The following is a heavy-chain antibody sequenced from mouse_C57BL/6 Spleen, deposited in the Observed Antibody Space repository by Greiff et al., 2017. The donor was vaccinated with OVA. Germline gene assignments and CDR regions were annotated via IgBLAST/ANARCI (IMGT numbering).Heavy chain of an antibody. Sequence: VQLQQPGAELVKPGASVKLSCKASGYTFTSYWMHWVKQRPGQGLEWIGMIHPNSGSTNYNEKFKSKATLTVDKSSSTAYMQLSSLTSEDSAVYYCARSLLRTSYWYFDVWGTGTTVTVSS. CDR3: ARSLLRTSYWYFDV. V-gene: IGHV1-64*01. J-gene: IGHJ1*03. D-gene: IGHD1-1*01. CDR2: IHPNSGST. CDR1: GYTFTSYW.